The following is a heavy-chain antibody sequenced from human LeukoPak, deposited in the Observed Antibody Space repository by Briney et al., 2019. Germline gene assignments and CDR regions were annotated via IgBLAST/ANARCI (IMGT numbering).Heavy chain of an antibody. D-gene: IGHD6-19*01. CDR3: ARHAPRKTGYSSGWYTRGAFDI. V-gene: IGHV6-1*01. CDR2: TYYRSKWYN. Sequence: SQTLSLTCAISGDSVSSNSAGWNWIRQSPSRGLEWLGRTYYRSKWYNDDAVSVKSRITINPDTAKNQFSLKLSSVTAADTAVYYCARHAPRKTGYSSGWYTRGAFDIWGQGTMVTVSS. CDR1: GDSVSSNSAG. J-gene: IGHJ3*02.